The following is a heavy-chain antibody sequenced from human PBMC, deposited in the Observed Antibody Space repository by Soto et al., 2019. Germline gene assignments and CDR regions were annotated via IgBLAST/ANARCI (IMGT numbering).Heavy chain of an antibody. CDR3: AKSGYVSGHY. D-gene: IGHD5-12*01. Sequence: EVQLLESGGGLVQPGGSLRLSCVASGFTFSTYAMSWVRQAPGKGPEWVSVIDATDGKTHYVESVKGRFTISRDNSKNTLFLQMNSLRVEYTAVYYCAKSGYVSGHYWGPGTLVTVAS. CDR2: IDATDGKT. V-gene: IGHV3-23*05. J-gene: IGHJ4*02. CDR1: GFTFSTYA.